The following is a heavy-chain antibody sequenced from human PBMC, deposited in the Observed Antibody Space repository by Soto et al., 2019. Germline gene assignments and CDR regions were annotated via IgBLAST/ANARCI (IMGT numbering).Heavy chain of an antibody. CDR1: GGSISSGDYY. Sequence: SETLSLTCTVSGGSISSGDYYWSWIRHPPGKGLEWIGYIYYSGSTYYNPSLKSRVTISVDTSKNQFSLKLSSVTAADTAVYYCARGGSSGYFDYWGQGTLVTV. D-gene: IGHD6-6*01. V-gene: IGHV4-30-4*01. CDR2: IYYSGST. J-gene: IGHJ4*02. CDR3: ARGGSSGYFDY.